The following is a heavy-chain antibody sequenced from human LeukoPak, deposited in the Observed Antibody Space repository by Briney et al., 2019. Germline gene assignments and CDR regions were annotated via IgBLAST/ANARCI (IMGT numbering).Heavy chain of an antibody. CDR3: ARRYCGSSGCSLYDY. V-gene: IGHV3-64*01. CDR2: ISSSGGST. D-gene: IGHD2-15*01. Sequence: GGSLRLSCAASGFTFDDYAMHWVRQAPGKGLEYVSAISSSGGSTYYANSVKGRFTISRDNSKNTLYLQMGSLRAEDMAVYYCARRYCGSSGCSLYDYWGQGTLVTVSS. CDR1: GFTFDDYA. J-gene: IGHJ4*02.